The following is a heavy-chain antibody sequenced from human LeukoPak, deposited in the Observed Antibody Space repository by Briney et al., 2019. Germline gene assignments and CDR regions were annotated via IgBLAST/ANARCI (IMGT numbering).Heavy chain of an antibody. D-gene: IGHD3/OR15-3a*01. CDR1: GYTFTRYA. V-gene: IGHV1-3*01. Sequence: ASVNVSCKASGYTFTRYAMHWVRQAPGQRLEWMGWINAGNGNTKYSQKFQGRVTITRDTSTSTAYMDLSSLRSEDTAVYYCARDASDKLYGPGGYWGQGTLVTVSS. J-gene: IGHJ4*02. CDR3: ARDASDKLYGPGGY. CDR2: INAGNGNT.